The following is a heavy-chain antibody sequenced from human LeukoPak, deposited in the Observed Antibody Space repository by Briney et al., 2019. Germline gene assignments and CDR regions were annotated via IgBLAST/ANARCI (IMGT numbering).Heavy chain of an antibody. J-gene: IGHJ4*02. CDR1: GYSFTSYW. V-gene: IGHV5-51*01. Sequence: NPGESLKISCKGSGYSFTSYWIGWVPQMPGKGLEWMGIIYPGDSDTRYSPSFQGQVTISADKSISTAYLQWSSLKASDTAMYYCARPVEMATMYYFDYWGQGTLVTVSS. CDR2: IYPGDSDT. D-gene: IGHD5-24*01. CDR3: ARPVEMATMYYFDY.